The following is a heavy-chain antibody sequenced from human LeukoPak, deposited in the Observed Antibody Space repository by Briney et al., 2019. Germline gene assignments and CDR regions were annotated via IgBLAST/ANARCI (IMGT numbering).Heavy chain of an antibody. D-gene: IGHD6-13*01. V-gene: IGHV3-74*01. CDR3: TRSPYSSSWTFEY. Sequence: GGSLRLSCAASGFTFSGYWIHWVRQAPVKGLEWASRVNSDGSRTDYADSVKGRFTISRDNAKNTLYLHMHSLRPEDTAVYYCTRSPYSSSWTFEYWGQGTLVSVPS. CDR1: GFTFSGYW. J-gene: IGHJ4*02. CDR2: VNSDGSRT.